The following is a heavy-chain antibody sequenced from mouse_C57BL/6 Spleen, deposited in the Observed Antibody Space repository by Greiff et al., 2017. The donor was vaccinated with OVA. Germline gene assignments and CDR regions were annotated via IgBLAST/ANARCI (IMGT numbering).Heavy chain of an antibody. D-gene: IGHD2-1*01. CDR2: IRNKANGYTT. CDR3: ARYMGNYWYFDV. J-gene: IGHJ1*03. V-gene: IGHV7-3*01. CDR1: GFTFTDYY. Sequence: EVMLVESGGGLVQPGGSLSLSCAASGFTFTDYYMSWVRQPPGKALEWLGFIRNKANGYTTEYSASVKGRFTISRDNSQSILYLQMNALRAEGSATDYSARYMGNYWYFDVWGTGTTVTVSS.